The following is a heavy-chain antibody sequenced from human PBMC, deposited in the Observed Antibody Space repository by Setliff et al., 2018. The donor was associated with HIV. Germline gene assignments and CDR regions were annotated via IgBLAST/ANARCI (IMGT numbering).Heavy chain of an antibody. J-gene: IGHJ4*02. Sequence: SETLSLTCTVSGDSISSYSWNWIRQSPGGGLEWIGFIFSSGSTKYNPSLQSRVTMSIDTSKNQFSLRLTSVTAADTAVYYCARRDGYSYGFYFDYWGQGTLVTVSS. CDR3: ARRDGYSYGFYFDY. CDR2: IFSSGST. D-gene: IGHD5-18*01. V-gene: IGHV4-4*09. CDR1: GDSISSYS.